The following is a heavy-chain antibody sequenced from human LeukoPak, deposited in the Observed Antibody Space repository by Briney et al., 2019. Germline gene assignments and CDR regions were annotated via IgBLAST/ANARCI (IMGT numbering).Heavy chain of an antibody. D-gene: IGHD3-3*01. Sequence: PSETLSLPCTVSGGPISSYYWSWIRQPPGKGLEWIGYIYYSGSTNYNPSLKSRVTISVDTSKDQFSLKLSSVTAADTAVYYCARHEGSITIFGVANLNNWFDPWGQGTLVTVSS. CDR3: ARHEGSITIFGVANLNNWFDP. CDR2: IYYSGST. V-gene: IGHV4-59*08. CDR1: GGPISSYY. J-gene: IGHJ5*02.